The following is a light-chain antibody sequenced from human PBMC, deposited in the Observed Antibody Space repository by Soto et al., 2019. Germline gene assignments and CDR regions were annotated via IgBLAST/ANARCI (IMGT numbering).Light chain of an antibody. CDR3: QQYSTFWT. J-gene: IGKJ1*01. V-gene: IGKV1-39*01. CDR1: QTIDRY. Sequence: IQMTQSPSSLSASVGDTVTITCRASQTIDRYLNWFQQKSGQAPKLLMNAASTLRSGVPSRFSASGSGTDFTLTISGVQPDDIATYYCQQYSTFWTFGQGTKVDIK. CDR2: AAS.